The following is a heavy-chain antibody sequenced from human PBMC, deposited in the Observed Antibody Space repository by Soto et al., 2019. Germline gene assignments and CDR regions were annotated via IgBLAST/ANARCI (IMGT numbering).Heavy chain of an antibody. J-gene: IGHJ6*02. D-gene: IGHD6-13*01. CDR3: AREDVAAAGTGGGYYYYYYGVDV. CDR2: IIPIFGTA. V-gene: IGHV1-69*01. Sequence: KVSCQASGGTFSSYAISWVRQAPGQGLEWMGGIIPIFGTANYAQKFQGRVTITADESTSTAYTELSSLRSEDTAVYYCAREDVAAAGTGGGYYYYYYGVDVWGQGTTVTVSS. CDR1: GGTFSSYA.